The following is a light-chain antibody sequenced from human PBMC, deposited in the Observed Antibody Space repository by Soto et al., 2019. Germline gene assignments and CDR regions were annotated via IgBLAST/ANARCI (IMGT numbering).Light chain of an antibody. V-gene: IGLV3-1*01. CDR1: KLGDKY. CDR3: QAWDSNSAL. J-gene: IGLJ2*01. Sequence: SYELTQPPSVSVSPGQTGTITCSGDKLGDKYVCWYQQKPGQSPMLVISQDDKRPPGIPARFSGSNSGNTATLTISGAQAMDEGLYFCQAWDSNSALFGGGTQLTVL. CDR2: QDD.